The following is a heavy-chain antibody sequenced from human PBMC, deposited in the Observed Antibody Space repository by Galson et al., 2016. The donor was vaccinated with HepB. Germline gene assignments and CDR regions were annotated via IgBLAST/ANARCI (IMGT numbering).Heavy chain of an antibody. CDR2: INSDGTTS. V-gene: IGHV3-74*01. CDR3: VRDHSVVPTTAYNWFDP. J-gene: IGHJ5*02. Sequence: SLRLSCAASGFAFSSHWMHWVRQVPGKGLVWVARINSDGTTSDYADSVKGRFTISRDNAKNTLYLQMNSLRAEDTAVYFCVRDHSVVPTTAYNWFDPWGRGTLVTVSS. CDR1: GFAFSSHW. D-gene: IGHD4-23*01.